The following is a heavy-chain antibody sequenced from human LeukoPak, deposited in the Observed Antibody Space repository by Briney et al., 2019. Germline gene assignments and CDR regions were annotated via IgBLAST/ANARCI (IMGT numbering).Heavy chain of an antibody. V-gene: IGHV1-69*04. Sequence: GASVKVSCKASGGTFSSYAISWVRRAPGQGLEWMGRIIPILGIANYAQKFQGRVTITADKSTSTAYMELSSLRSEDTAVYYCASDSSSSGWPGYSDYYYGMDVWGQGTTVTVSS. D-gene: IGHD6-19*01. CDR3: ASDSSSSGWPGYSDYYYGMDV. CDR1: GGTFSSYA. CDR2: IIPILGIA. J-gene: IGHJ6*02.